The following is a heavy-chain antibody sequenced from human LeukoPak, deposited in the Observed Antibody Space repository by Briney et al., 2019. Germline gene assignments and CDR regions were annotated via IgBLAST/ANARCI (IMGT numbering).Heavy chain of an antibody. CDR3: ARRCTNGVCYMRDNWFDP. D-gene: IGHD2-8*01. CDR2: IYYSGST. J-gene: IGHJ5*02. V-gene: IGHV4-39*01. CDR1: GGSISSSSYY. Sequence: SETLSLTCTVSGGSISSSSYYWGWIRQPPGKXXXXXGSIYYSGSTYYNPSLKSRVTISVDTSKNQFSLKLSSVTAADTAVYYCARRCTNGVCYMRDNWFDPWRQGTLVTVSS.